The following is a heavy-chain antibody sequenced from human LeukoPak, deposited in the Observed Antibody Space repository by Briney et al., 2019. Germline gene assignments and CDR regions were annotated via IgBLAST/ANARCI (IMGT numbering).Heavy chain of an antibody. CDR1: GFTISSSW. J-gene: IGHJ4*02. CDR3: AKDVGSWGPVAY. CDR2: INKDGSVT. V-gene: IGHV3-74*01. Sequence: GGSLRLSCAASGFTISSSWIHWVRQAPGKGLVWVSRINKDGSVTDYAESVKGRFSISRDNAKNTLYLQMNSLRAEDTAVYYCAKDVGSWGPVAYWGQGTLVTVSS. D-gene: IGHD1-26*01.